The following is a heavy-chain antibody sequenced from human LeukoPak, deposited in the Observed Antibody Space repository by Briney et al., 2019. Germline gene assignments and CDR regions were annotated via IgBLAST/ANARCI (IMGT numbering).Heavy chain of an antibody. CDR1: GFTFSSYW. CDR2: IKQDGSEK. CDR3: ARDKGDYDTSGSLFVF. Sequence: GGSLRLSCAASGFTFSSYWMSWVRQAPGKGLEWVANIKQDGSEKYYVDSVKGRFTIFRDNAKNSLYLQMNSLRAEDTAVYYCARDKGDYDTSGSLFVFGGQGTLVTVSS. J-gene: IGHJ4*02. D-gene: IGHD3-22*01. V-gene: IGHV3-7*03.